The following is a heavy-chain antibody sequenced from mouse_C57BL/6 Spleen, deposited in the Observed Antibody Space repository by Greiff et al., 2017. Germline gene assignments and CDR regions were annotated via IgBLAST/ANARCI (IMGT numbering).Heavy chain of an antibody. CDR1: GYAFSSYW. Sequence: VQLQQSGAELVKPGASVKISCKASGYAFSSYWMNWVKQRPGKGLEWIGQIYPGDGDTNYNGKFKGKATLTADKSSSTAYMQLSSLTSESSAVYFCARDYGSHYAMDYRGQGTSVTVSS. D-gene: IGHD1-1*01. CDR2: IYPGDGDT. V-gene: IGHV1-80*01. CDR3: ARDYGSHYAMDY. J-gene: IGHJ4*01.